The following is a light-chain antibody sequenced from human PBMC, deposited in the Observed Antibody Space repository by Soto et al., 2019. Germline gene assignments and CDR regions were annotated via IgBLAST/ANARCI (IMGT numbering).Light chain of an antibody. CDR2: AAS. Sequence: DIQMTQSPSSVSASVGDRVTITCRASQSISSSLAWYHQKPGTVPKLLIYAASSLQSGVPSRFSGSGAGTEFTLSITSLQPEDFGTYYCQQGDSFPITFGQGTRLDIQ. CDR1: QSISSS. J-gene: IGKJ5*01. CDR3: QQGDSFPIT. V-gene: IGKV1-12*01.